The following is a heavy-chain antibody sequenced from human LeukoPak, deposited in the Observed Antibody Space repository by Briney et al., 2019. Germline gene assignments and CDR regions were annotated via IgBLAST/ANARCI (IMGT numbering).Heavy chain of an antibody. V-gene: IGHV1-18*01. CDR1: GYTFTSYG. CDR3: ARMPYSYGYFDY. Sequence: ASVKVSCKASGYTFTSYGISWVRQAPGQGLEWMGWISAYNGNTNYAQKLQGRVTMTTDTSTSTAYMGLRSLRSDDTAVYYCARMPYSYGYFDYWGQGTLVTVSS. D-gene: IGHD5-18*01. J-gene: IGHJ4*02. CDR2: ISAYNGNT.